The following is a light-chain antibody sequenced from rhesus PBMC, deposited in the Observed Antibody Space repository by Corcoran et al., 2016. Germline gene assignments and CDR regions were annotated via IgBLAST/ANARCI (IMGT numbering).Light chain of an antibody. V-gene: IGKV3-10*01. Sequence: QVILTQSPATLSLSPGERATLSCRASQSVSSYLAWYQQKPGQAPRLLIDGASSRATGIPDRFSGSGSGTDCTLTISSLEPEDVGVYHCYQHSSGYRTFGQGTKVEIK. CDR2: GAS. J-gene: IGKJ1*01. CDR3: YQHSSGYRT. CDR1: QSVSSY.